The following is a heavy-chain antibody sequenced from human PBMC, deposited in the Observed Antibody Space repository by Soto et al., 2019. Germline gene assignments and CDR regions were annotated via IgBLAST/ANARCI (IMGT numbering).Heavy chain of an antibody. CDR1: GFTFSSYS. D-gene: IGHD3-10*01. J-gene: IGHJ6*02. CDR3: AKDTMVRDYSYYYGLDV. Sequence: PGGSLRLSCAAPGFTFSSYSMNWVRQAPGKGLVWVSTICFDVSHKYYADSVKGRFTISRDNSKNTLYLQMNSLRGDDTAVYYCAKDTMVRDYSYYYGLDVWGQGTTVTVSS. CDR2: ICFDVSHK. V-gene: IGHV3-30*02.